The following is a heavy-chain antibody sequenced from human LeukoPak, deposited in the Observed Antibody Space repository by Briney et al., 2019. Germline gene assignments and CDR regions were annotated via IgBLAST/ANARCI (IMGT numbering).Heavy chain of an antibody. D-gene: IGHD3-3*01. CDR2: INHSGKT. Sequence: SETLSVTCAVSGASFSGYYWTWIRQPPGKGLEWIGEINHSGKTNYNPSLKSRITISVDTSKNQFSLKLSSVTAADTAVYYCARETWNWGQGTLVTVSS. CDR1: GASFSGYY. V-gene: IGHV4-34*01. J-gene: IGHJ4*02. CDR3: ARETWN.